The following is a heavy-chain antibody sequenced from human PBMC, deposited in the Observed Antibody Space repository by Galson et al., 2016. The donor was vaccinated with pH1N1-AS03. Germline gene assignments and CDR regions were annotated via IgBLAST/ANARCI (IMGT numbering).Heavy chain of an antibody. CDR2: INQDENEK. V-gene: IGHV3-7*03. D-gene: IGHD2-21*02. Sequence: CAASGFTFKSYWMSWVRQAPGKGLEWVANINQDENEKYCVDSVRGRFTISRDNAKNSLYLEMNSLRAEDTALYYCARESTGTEHIVVVTGRYGYYYMDVWGKGTTVTVSS. CDR1: GFTFKSYW. CDR3: ARESTGTEHIVVVTGRYGYYYMDV. J-gene: IGHJ6*03.